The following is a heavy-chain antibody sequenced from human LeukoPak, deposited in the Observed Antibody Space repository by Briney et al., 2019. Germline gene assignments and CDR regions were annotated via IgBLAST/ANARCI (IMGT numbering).Heavy chain of an antibody. CDR1: GFTFGSYS. V-gene: IGHV3-21*01. J-gene: IGHJ6*02. D-gene: IGHD2-15*01. CDR3: ARLYCGGGSCFYGMDV. Sequence: PGGSLRLSCAASGFTFGSYSINWVRQAPGKGLEWVSSISSSSSDIYYADSVKGRFTISRDNAKKSLFLQMHSLRAEDTAVYYCARLYCGGGSCFYGMDVWGQGTTVTVSS. CDR2: ISSSSSDI.